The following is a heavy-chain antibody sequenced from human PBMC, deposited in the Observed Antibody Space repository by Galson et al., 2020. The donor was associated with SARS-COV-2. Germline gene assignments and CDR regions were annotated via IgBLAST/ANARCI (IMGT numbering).Heavy chain of an antibody. D-gene: IGHD5-18*01. CDR2: ISGSGGST. V-gene: IGHV3-23*01. J-gene: IGHJ5*02. CDR1: GFTFSSYA. CDR3: AKADTAMAGYNWFDP. Sequence: GGSLRLSCAASGFTFSSYAMSWVRQAPGKGLEWVSAISGSGGSTYYADSVKGRFTISRDNSKNTLYLQMNSLRAEDTAVYYCAKADTAMAGYNWFDPWGQGTLVTVAS.